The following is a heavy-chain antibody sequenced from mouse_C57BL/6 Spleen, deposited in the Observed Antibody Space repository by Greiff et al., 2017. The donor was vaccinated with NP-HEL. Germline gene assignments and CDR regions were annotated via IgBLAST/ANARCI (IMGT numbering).Heavy chain of an antibody. V-gene: IGHV5-16*01. CDR2: INYDGSST. Sequence: EVQRVESEGGLVQPGSSMKLSCTASGFTFSDYYMAWVRQVPEKGLEWVANINYDGSSTYYLDSLKSRFIISRDNATNILYLQLSSLKSEDTAAYDCARDAAGTSFDYWGQGTTLTVAS. D-gene: IGHD4-1*01. CDR1: GFTFSDYY. J-gene: IGHJ2*01. CDR3: ARDAAGTSFDY.